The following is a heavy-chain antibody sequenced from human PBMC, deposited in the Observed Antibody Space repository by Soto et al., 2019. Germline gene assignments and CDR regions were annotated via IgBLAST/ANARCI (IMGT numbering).Heavy chain of an antibody. Sequence: QVQLVQSGAEVKKPGSSVKVSCKASGGTFSRYAISWVRQAPGQGLEWMGGIIPIFGTANYAQKFQGRVTRTADKSTSTAYMELSSLRSEDTAVYYCARVELGYCSGGSCSNWFDPWGQGTLVTVSS. CDR3: ARVELGYCSGGSCSNWFDP. J-gene: IGHJ5*02. D-gene: IGHD2-15*01. CDR1: GGTFSRYA. CDR2: IIPIFGTA. V-gene: IGHV1-69*06.